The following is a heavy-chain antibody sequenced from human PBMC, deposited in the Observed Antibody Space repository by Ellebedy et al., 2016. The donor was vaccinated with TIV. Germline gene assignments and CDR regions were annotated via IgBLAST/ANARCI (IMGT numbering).Heavy chain of an antibody. D-gene: IGHD4-17*01. CDR1: GITVSTNY. CDR2: IYSGGGT. Sequence: GESLKISCAASGITVSTNYMSWVRQAPGRGLEWVSIIYSGGGTYYADSVKGRFTISRDNSKNTLYLQINSLRAEDTAVYYCASRPNGDFHFLDYWGQGTLVTVSS. V-gene: IGHV3-66*01. CDR3: ASRPNGDFHFLDY. J-gene: IGHJ4*02.